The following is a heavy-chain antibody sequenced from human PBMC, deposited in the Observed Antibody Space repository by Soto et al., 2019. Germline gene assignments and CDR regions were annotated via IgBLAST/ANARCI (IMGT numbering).Heavy chain of an antibody. CDR1: GFTFSSYS. V-gene: IGHV3-48*01. Sequence: PGGSLRLSCAASGFTFSSYSMNWVRQAPGKGLEWVSYISSSSSTIYYADSVKGRFTISRDNAKNSLYLQMNSLRAEDTAVYYCARASRVAGFDYWGQGTLVTVSS. CDR2: ISSSSSTI. CDR3: ARASRVAGFDY. J-gene: IGHJ4*02. D-gene: IGHD3-10*01.